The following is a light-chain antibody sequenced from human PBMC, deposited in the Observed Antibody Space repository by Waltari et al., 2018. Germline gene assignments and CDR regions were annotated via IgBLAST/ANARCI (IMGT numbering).Light chain of an antibody. Sequence: QSVLTQPPSAFGTPGQSVTISCSGSSSNIGSNPVQWYQHLPGTAPKLLIFSDNQRPSGVPDRFSGSKSGSSASLAISGLQSYDESLFYCAAWDDSLNALVFGGGTQLTVL. CDR1: SSNIGSNP. CDR2: SDN. J-gene: IGLJ2*01. CDR3: AAWDDSLNALV. V-gene: IGLV1-44*01.